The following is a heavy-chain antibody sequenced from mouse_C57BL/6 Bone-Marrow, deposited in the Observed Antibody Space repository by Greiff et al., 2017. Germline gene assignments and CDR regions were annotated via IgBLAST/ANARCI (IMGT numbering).Heavy chain of an antibody. CDR3: ARGHYYGSSYFYFDY. CDR1: GYTFTSYW. V-gene: IGHV1-69*01. CDR2: IDPSGSYT. Sequence: QVQLQQPGAELVMPGASVKLSCKASGYTFTSYWMHWVKQRPGQGLEWIGEIDPSGSYTNYNQKFKGKSTLTVDKSSSTAYMQLSSLTSEDSAVYYCARGHYYGSSYFYFDYWGQGTTLTVSS. J-gene: IGHJ2*01. D-gene: IGHD1-1*01.